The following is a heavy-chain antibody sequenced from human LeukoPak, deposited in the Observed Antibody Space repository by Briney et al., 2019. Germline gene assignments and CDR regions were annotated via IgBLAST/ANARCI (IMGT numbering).Heavy chain of an antibody. J-gene: IGHJ4*02. CDR1: GFTFSSHG. Sequence: PGGSLRLSCAASGFTFSSHGMHWVRQAPGKGLEWVAVISYDGSNKYYADSVKGRFTISRDNSKNTLYLQMNSLRAEDTAVYYCAKETYYYDSSGWAFDYWGQGTLVTVSS. V-gene: IGHV3-30*18. D-gene: IGHD3-22*01. CDR3: AKETYYYDSSGWAFDY. CDR2: ISYDGSNK.